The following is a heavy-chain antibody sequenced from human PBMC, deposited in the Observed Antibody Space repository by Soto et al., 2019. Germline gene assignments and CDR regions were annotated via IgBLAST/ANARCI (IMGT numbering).Heavy chain of an antibody. V-gene: IGHV1-18*01. J-gene: IGHJ3*02. Sequence: ASVKVSCKASGDTFTSYGISWARQAPGQGLEWMGWISAYNGNTNYAQKLQGRVTMTTDTSTSTAYMELRSLRSDDTAVYYCARDFTIFGVVPIGAYAFDIWGQGTMVTVSS. CDR1: GDTFTSYG. CDR2: ISAYNGNT. CDR3: ARDFTIFGVVPIGAYAFDI. D-gene: IGHD3-3*01.